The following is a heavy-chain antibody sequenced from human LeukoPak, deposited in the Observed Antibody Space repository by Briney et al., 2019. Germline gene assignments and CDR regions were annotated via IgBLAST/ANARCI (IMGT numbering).Heavy chain of an antibody. CDR2: ISTSGST. J-gene: IGHJ5*02. V-gene: IGHV4-4*07. Sequence: SETLSLTCTVSGGSISSYYWSWIRQPAGKGLESIGHISTSGSTNYNPSLKSRVTISVDTSKSQFSLKLSSVTAADTAVYYCARDSSGYYYNWFDPWGQGTLVTVSS. CDR3: ARDSSGYYYNWFDP. CDR1: GGSISSYY. D-gene: IGHD3-22*01.